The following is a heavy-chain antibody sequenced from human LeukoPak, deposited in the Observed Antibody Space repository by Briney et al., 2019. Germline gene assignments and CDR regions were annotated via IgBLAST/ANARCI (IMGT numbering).Heavy chain of an antibody. CDR2: IIPIFGTA. CDR1: GGTFSSYA. J-gene: IGHJ4*02. D-gene: IGHD6-19*01. Sequence: ASVKVSCKASGGTFSSYATSWVRQAPGQGLKWMGGIIPIFGTANYAQKFQGRVTITADESTSTAYMELSSLRSEDTAVYYCARGQWGGYFDYWGQGTLVTVSS. CDR3: ARGQWGGYFDY. V-gene: IGHV1-69*13.